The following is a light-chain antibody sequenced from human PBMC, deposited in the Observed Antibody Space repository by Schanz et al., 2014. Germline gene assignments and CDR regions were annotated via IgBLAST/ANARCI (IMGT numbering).Light chain of an antibody. V-gene: IGLV2-14*03. CDR1: SSDVGGYNY. J-gene: IGLJ3*02. CDR2: DVS. CDR3: QCYDSSLSGWRV. Sequence: QSALTQPPSASGSPGQSITISCTGTSSDVGGYNYVSWYQQYPGKAPKLMIYDVSNRPSGVSNRFSGSRSGTSASLAITGLQAEDEGDYYCQCYDSSLSGWRVFGGGTKLTVL.